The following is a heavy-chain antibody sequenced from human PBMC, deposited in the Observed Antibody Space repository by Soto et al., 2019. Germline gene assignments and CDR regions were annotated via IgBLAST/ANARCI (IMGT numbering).Heavy chain of an antibody. CDR3: ARVDGESRMDV. Sequence: QVQLVESGGGLVKPGGSLRLSCAASGYTFSDYYMNWIRQAPGKGLEWISYIVSGSTYTNYADSVKGRFTISRDNAKESLYLEMDSLRAEDTAVYYCARVDGESRMDVWGQGTTVSVSS. J-gene: IGHJ6*02. V-gene: IGHV3-11*06. D-gene: IGHD2-21*01. CDR1: GYTFSDYY. CDR2: IVSGSTYT.